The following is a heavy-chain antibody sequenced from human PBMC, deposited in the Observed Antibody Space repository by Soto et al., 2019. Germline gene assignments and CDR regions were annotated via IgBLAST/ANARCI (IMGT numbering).Heavy chain of an antibody. Sequence: QVQLVQSGAEVKKPGSSVKVSCKASGGTFSSYAISWVRQAPGQGLEWMGGIIPIFGTANYAQKFQGRVTITADESTSTAYMELSSLRSEDTAVYYCARAPYYDYGRPMDAFDIWGQGTMVTVSS. J-gene: IGHJ3*02. V-gene: IGHV1-69*01. D-gene: IGHD3-16*01. CDR2: IIPIFGTA. CDR3: ARAPYYDYGRPMDAFDI. CDR1: GGTFSSYA.